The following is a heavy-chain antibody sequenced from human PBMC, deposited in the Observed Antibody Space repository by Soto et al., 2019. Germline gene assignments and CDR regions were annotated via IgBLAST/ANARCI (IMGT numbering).Heavy chain of an antibody. CDR3: ARLAPNKKYWNAIHNWFDP. D-gene: IGHD1-1*01. CDR2: IYYSGST. J-gene: IGHJ5*02. V-gene: IGHV4-61*08. CDR1: GGSISSGGYY. Sequence: SETLSLTCTVSGGSISSGGYYWSWIRQHPGKGLEWIGYIYYSGSTNYNPSLKSRVTISVDTSKNQFSLKLSSVTAADTAVYYCARLAPNKKYWNAIHNWFDPWGQGTLVTVSS.